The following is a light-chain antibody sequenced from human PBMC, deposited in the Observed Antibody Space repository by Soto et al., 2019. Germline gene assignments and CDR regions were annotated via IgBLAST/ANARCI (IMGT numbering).Light chain of an antibody. CDR1: QSISSY. Sequence: DIQMTQSPSPLSASVGDRVTITCRASQSISSYLNWYQQKPGKAPKLLIYGASSLQSGVPSRFSGSGSGTDFTLSSSSLQPEDFATYDCQQTYTIPLTFGGGTEVEIK. J-gene: IGKJ4*01. CDR2: GAS. CDR3: QQTYTIPLT. V-gene: IGKV1-39*01.